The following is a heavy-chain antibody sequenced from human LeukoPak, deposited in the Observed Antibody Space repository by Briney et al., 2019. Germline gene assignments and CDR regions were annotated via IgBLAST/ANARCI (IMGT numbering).Heavy chain of an antibody. Sequence: PGGSLRLSCAASGFTFSSYAMDWVRQAPGKGLEWVSVISGSGGSTYYAGSVKGRFTISRDNSKNMLGLQMISLRAEDTAVYYCARSLGARVPLGVYWGQGTLVTVSS. D-gene: IGHD6-6*01. J-gene: IGHJ4*02. CDR2: ISGSGGST. CDR1: GFTFSSYA. CDR3: ARSLGARVPLGVY. V-gene: IGHV3-23*01.